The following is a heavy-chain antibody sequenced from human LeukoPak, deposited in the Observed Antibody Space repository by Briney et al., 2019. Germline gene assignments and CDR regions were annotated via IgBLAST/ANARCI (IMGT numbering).Heavy chain of an antibody. CDR3: ARDLSLDV. J-gene: IGHJ6*04. CDR1: GGTISSYY. V-gene: IGHV4-59*01. CDR2: IYYSGST. Sequence: SETLSLTCTDSGGTISSYYGSWIPQPPGKGLEWVGYIYYSGSTNYNLSLKSRVTISVDTSKNQFSLKLSSVTAADTAVYYCARDLSLDVWGKGTTVTISS.